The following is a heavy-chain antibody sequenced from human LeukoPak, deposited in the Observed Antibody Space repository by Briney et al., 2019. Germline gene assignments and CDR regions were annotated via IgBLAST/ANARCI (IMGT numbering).Heavy chain of an antibody. J-gene: IGHJ4*02. CDR2: IHYSGRT. CDR1: GGSIRNYY. V-gene: IGHV4-59*08. Sequence: PSETLSLTCTVSGGSIRNYYWSWIRQPPGKGLEWIGYIHYSGRTIHNPSLKSRLTISVDTSKNQFSLRLSSVTAADTAVYYCARQMNTVTADYWGQGTLVTVSS. D-gene: IGHD4-17*01. CDR3: ARQMNTVTADY.